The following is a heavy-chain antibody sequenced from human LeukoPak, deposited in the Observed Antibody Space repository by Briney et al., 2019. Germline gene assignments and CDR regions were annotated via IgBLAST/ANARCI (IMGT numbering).Heavy chain of an antibody. V-gene: IGHV1-8*01. CDR2: MNPNSGNT. Sequence: GASVTVSCKASGYIFTRYDINWVRQATGQGLEWMGWMNPNSGNTGYAQNFQGRLTMTSNTSINTAYMELSSLRSEDTAVYYCARGDWNDVLENWFDPWGQGTLVTVSS. J-gene: IGHJ5*02. CDR3: ARGDWNDVLENWFDP. D-gene: IGHD1-1*01. CDR1: GYIFTRYD.